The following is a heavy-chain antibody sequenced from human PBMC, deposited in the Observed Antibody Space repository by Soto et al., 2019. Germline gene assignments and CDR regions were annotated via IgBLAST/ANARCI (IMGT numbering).Heavy chain of an antibody. Sequence: EVQILESGGGMVQPGGSLRLSCAGSGFMFSSFAMTWVRQARGKGLEWVSTTRSNGEHTYYADSVKGRFTVSRDNSKNTLFLEMSSLRAEDSAIYYCAKDSKSVSVSAARVYGMDVWGQGTTVTVSS. CDR1: GFMFSSFA. CDR3: AKDSKSVSVSAARVYGMDV. D-gene: IGHD2-2*01. J-gene: IGHJ6*02. CDR2: TRSNGEHT. V-gene: IGHV3-23*01.